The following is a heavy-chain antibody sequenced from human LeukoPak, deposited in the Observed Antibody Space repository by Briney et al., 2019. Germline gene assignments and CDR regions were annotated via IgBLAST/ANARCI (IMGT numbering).Heavy chain of an antibody. V-gene: IGHV3-30-3*01. CDR3: ARDGQRYCSSTSCHYGFDS. CDR2: ISYDGSNK. CDR1: GFTFSTYP. D-gene: IGHD2-2*01. Sequence: PGGSLRLSCAASGFTFSTYPVHWVRQAPGKGLEWVALISYDGSNKYYADSVKGRFTISRDNSKNTVYLQMNRLRAEDTAVHYCARDGQRYCSSTSCHYGFDSWGQGTVVTVSS. J-gene: IGHJ3*02.